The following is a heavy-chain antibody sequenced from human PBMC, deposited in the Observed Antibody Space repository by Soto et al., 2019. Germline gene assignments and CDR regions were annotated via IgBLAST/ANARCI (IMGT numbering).Heavy chain of an antibody. CDR2: INSDGSVS. V-gene: IGHV3-74*01. Sequence: GGSLRLSCAASGFTFSNYWMYWVRQAPGKGLVWVSRINSDGSVSSYADSVKGRLTISRDNVKNTLYLQMDSLRAEDTAVYYCARGDCVGGTCYSLAGSFYYYMDVWGKGTTVTVSS. CDR1: GFTFSNYW. D-gene: IGHD2-15*01. CDR3: ARGDCVGGTCYSLAGSFYYYMDV. J-gene: IGHJ6*03.